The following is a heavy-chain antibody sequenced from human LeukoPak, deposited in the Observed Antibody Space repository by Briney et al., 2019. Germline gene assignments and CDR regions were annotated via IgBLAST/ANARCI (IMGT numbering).Heavy chain of an antibody. CDR2: IRFDGTRQ. D-gene: IGHD5-18*01. CDR1: GFTFRSYG. V-gene: IGHV3-33*01. CDR3: ARGGYTYGFFDY. Sequence: GGSLRLSCAAPGFTFRSYGMHWVRQAPGKGLEWVAVIRFDGTRQYYADSVKGRFTISRDNSKNTLSLQMNSLRAEDTAVYYCARGGYTYGFFDYWGQGTLVTVSS. J-gene: IGHJ4*02.